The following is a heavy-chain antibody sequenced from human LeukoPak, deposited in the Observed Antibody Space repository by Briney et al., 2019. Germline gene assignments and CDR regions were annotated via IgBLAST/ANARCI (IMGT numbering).Heavy chain of an antibody. CDR3: ARDNYDSSGFT. D-gene: IGHD3-22*01. J-gene: IGHJ4*02. Sequence: GGSLRLSCAASGFTFSNYAISWVRQAPGKGLEWVSTIRSSGGSTYYADSVKGRFTISRDNSRNTLYLQMNSLRAEDTALYYCARDNYDSSGFTWGQGTLVTVSS. CDR1: GFTFSNYA. V-gene: IGHV3-23*01. CDR2: IRSSGGST.